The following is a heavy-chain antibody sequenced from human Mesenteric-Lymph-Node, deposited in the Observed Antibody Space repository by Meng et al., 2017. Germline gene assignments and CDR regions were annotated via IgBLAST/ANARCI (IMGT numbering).Heavy chain of an antibody. CDR2: IYSGGST. CDR1: GFTVSSNY. J-gene: IGHJ4*02. D-gene: IGHD3-22*01. Sequence: GGSLRLSCAASGFTVSSNYMSWVRQAPGKGLEWVSVIYSGGSTYYADSVKGRFTISRDNSKNTLYLQMNSLRAEDTAVYYCARMGYYYDSSGYYPVKTSYFDYWGQGTLVTVSS. V-gene: IGHV3-66*02. CDR3: ARMGYYYDSSGYYPVKTSYFDY.